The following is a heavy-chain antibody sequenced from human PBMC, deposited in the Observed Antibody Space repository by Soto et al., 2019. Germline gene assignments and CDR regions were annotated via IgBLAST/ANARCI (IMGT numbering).Heavy chain of an antibody. CDR1: GYTFTSYA. Sequence: ASVKVSCKASGYTFTSYAMHWVRQAPGQRLEWMGWINAGNGNTKYSQKFQGRVTITRDTSASTAYMELSSLRSEDTAVYSCARDSRRLRFDYWGQGTLVTVSS. J-gene: IGHJ4*02. CDR3: ARDSRRLRFDY. V-gene: IGHV1-3*01. CDR2: INAGNGNT. D-gene: IGHD5-12*01.